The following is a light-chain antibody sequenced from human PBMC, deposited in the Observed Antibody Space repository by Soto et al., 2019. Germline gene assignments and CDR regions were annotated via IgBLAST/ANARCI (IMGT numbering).Light chain of an antibody. CDR3: QHYNNWPPWT. V-gene: IGKV3-15*01. CDR1: QRVSSN. Sequence: EIVMTQSPATLSVSPGERATLSCRASQRVSSNFAWYQQKPGQAPRLLIYGASTRATGIPARFSGSGSGTEFTLPISSLQSEDFAVYYCQHYNNWPPWTFGQGTKVEIK. J-gene: IGKJ1*01. CDR2: GAS.